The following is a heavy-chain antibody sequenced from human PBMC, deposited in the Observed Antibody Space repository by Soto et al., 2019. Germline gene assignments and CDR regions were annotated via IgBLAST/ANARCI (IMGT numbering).Heavy chain of an antibody. CDR1: GGPIRGYY. Sequence: QVQLQESGPRLVKPSETLSLTCSVSGGPIRGYYWTWIRQSPGRGLQWLGFISDSGKTNSDASLKGRLSISLDTSRNQFSLSVTSVTAADTALYYCARGRAIYGEWDYFDYWGQGALVTVSS. CDR3: ARGRAIYGEWDYFDY. CDR2: ISDSGKT. D-gene: IGHD1-26*01. J-gene: IGHJ4*02. V-gene: IGHV4-59*01.